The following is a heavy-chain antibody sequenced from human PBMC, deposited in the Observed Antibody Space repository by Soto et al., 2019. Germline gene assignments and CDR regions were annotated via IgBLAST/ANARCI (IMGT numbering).Heavy chain of an antibody. CDR2: IIPILGIA. CDR1: GGTFSSYT. CDR3: ANSYGDYGYYFAY. V-gene: IGHV1-69*02. J-gene: IGHJ4*02. D-gene: IGHD4-17*01. Sequence: QVQLVQSGAEVKKPGSSVKVSCKASGGTFSSYTISWVRQAPGQGLEWMGRIIPILGIANYAQKFQGRVTITADKSTSKAYMELSSLRSEDTAVYYCANSYGDYGYYFAYWGQGTLVTVSS.